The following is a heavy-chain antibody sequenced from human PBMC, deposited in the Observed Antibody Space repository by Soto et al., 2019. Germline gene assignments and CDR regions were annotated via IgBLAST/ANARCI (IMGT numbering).Heavy chain of an antibody. Sequence: QVQLQESGPGLVKPSETLSLTCTVSGVSVTSGSYYWSWIRQPPGKGLEWIGYIFYSGSTNYNPSLKSRVTMSVVTSKKQFSLKLNSVTAADTAVYYCAIDFRGLGIRRQFDCWGPGILVTVSS. J-gene: IGHJ4*02. CDR1: GVSVTSGSYY. CDR2: IFYSGST. V-gene: IGHV4-61*01. D-gene: IGHD3-10*01. CDR3: AIDFRGLGIRRQFDC.